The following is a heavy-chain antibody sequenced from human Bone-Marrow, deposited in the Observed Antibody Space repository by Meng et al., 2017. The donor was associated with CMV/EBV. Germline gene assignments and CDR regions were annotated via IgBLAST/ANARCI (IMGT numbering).Heavy chain of an antibody. V-gene: IGHV1-18*01. Sequence: ASVKVSCKASGYTFTSYGISWVRQAPGQRLEWMGWIRAYNGNTNYAQKLQGRVTMTTDTSTSKAYMELRSLRSDDTAVYYCARDLSGSYYPYYIDYWGQGTLVTVSS. D-gene: IGHD1-26*01. CDR1: GYTFTSYG. CDR2: IRAYNGNT. CDR3: ARDLSGSYYPYYIDY. J-gene: IGHJ4*02.